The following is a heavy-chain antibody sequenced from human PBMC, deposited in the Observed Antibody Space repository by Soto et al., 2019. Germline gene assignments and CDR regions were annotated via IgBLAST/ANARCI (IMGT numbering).Heavy chain of an antibody. Sequence: SETLSRTCTVAGSFRNNFFCSWSRQTPGKGLEWIGYVSQGGAAAYLAEGETTGYNPSLKSRVTISVDTSKSQFSLRLSSVTAADTAVYFCANHDGYVHYSDYCGNGALVT. CDR1: GSFRNNFF. D-gene: IGHD3-16*01. V-gene: IGHV4-59*08. CDR3: ANHDGYVHYSDY. J-gene: IGHJ4*01. CDR2: VSQGGAAAYLAEGETT.